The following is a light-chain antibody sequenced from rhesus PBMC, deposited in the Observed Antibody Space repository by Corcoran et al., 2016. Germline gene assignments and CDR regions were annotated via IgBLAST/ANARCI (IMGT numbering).Light chain of an antibody. CDR2: DVS. CDR3: LQHNSYPRT. V-gene: IGKV1-28*01. Sequence: DIQMTQSPSSLSASVGDTVTITCRASQGISSYLNWFQQKPGKAPKLLIYDVSNLESGVPSRFSGSGSGTEFTLTSSSLQPEDFAAYYCLQHNSYPRTFGQGTKVEIK. J-gene: IGKJ1*01. CDR1: QGISSY.